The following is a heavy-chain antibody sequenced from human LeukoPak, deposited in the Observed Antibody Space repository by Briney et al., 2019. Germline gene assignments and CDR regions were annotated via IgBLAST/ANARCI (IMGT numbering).Heavy chain of an antibody. CDR1: GGSFSGYY. J-gene: IGHJ6*03. CDR2: INHSGST. CDR3: ARDPKYYYYMDV. V-gene: IGHV4-34*01. Sequence: SETLSLTCAVYGGSFSGYYWSWIRQPPGKGLEWIGEINHSGSTNYNPSLKSRVTISVDTSKNQFSLKLSSVTAADTAVYYCARDPKYYYYMDVWGKGTTATVSS.